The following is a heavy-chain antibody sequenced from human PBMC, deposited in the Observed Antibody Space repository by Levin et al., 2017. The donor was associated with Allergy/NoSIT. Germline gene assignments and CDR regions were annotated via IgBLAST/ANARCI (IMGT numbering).Heavy chain of an antibody. CDR2: IKQDGSEK. D-gene: IGHD6-13*01. CDR3: ARDWGRIAASGNAY. Sequence: GGSLRLSXXXXXXXVENCGKGWRRQATGKGLEWVANIKQDGSEKYYVDSVKGRFTISRDNAKNSLYLQMNSLRAEDTAVYYCARDWGRIAASGNAYWGQGTLVTVSS. J-gene: IGHJ4*02. V-gene: IGHV3-7*04. CDR1: XXXVENCG.